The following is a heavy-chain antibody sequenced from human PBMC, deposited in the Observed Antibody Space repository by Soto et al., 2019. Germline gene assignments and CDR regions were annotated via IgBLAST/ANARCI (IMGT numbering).Heavy chain of an antibody. CDR1: GYTFTSYY. D-gene: IGHD6-6*01. Sequence: ASVKVSCKASGYTFTSYYMHWVRQAPGQGLEWMGIINPSGGSTSYAQKFQGRVTMTRDTSTSTVYMELSSLRSEDTAVYYCARDRTVRWLYSSSSSYYYYGMDVWGQRTTVTVSS. J-gene: IGHJ6*02. CDR3: ARDRTVRWLYSSSSSYYYYGMDV. CDR2: INPSGGST. V-gene: IGHV1-46*01.